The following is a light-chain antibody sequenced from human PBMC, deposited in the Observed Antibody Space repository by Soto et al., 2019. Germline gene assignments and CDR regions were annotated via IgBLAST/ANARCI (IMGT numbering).Light chain of an antibody. J-gene: IGKJ1*01. V-gene: IGKV3-11*01. CDR1: QSVSSY. CDR2: DAS. CDR3: QQRSNWPRTWT. Sequence: EIVLTQSPATLSLSPGERATLSCRASQSVSSYLAWYQQKPGQAPRLLIYDASNSATGIPARFSGSGSGTDFTLTISSLEPEDFAVYYCQQRSNWPRTWTFGQGTKVEIK.